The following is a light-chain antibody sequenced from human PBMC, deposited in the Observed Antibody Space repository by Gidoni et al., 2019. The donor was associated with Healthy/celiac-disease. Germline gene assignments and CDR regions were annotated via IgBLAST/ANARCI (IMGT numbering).Light chain of an antibody. CDR3: QQYNSYSS. J-gene: IGKJ2*03. CDR2: KAS. CDR1: QSISSW. Sequence: DIQMTQSPSTLSASVGDRVTIPCRASQSISSWLAWYQQKPGKAPKLLIYKASSLESGVPSRFSGSGSGTEFTLTISSLQPDDFATYYCQQYNSYSSFXXXTKLEIK. V-gene: IGKV1-5*03.